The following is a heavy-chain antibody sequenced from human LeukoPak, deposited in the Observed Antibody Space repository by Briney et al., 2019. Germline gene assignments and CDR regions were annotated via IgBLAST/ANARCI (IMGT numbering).Heavy chain of an antibody. J-gene: IGHJ4*02. CDR2: LYSGGST. CDR1: GLTVSSSH. CDR3: ARGGVTMIVPIL. Sequence: GGSLRLSCVASGLTVSSSHMTWVRQAPGKGLEWVSVLYSGGSTYYADSVKGRFTISRDNSKNTLYLQMNSLRAEDTAVYYCARGGVTMIVPILWGQGTLVTVSS. D-gene: IGHD3-22*01. V-gene: IGHV3-53*01.